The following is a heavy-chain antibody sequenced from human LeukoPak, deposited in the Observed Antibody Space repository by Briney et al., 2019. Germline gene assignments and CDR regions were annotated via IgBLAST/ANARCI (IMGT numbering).Heavy chain of an antibody. D-gene: IGHD2-21*02. J-gene: IGHJ4*02. CDR2: IYSGGST. Sequence: PGGSLRLSCAASGFTVSSNYMSWVRQAPGKGLEWVSVIYSGGSTYYADSVKGRFTISRDNSKNTLYLQMNSLRAEDTAVYYCARDAYCGGDCYYFDYWDQGTLVTVSS. CDR1: GFTVSSNY. CDR3: ARDAYCGGDCYYFDY. V-gene: IGHV3-53*01.